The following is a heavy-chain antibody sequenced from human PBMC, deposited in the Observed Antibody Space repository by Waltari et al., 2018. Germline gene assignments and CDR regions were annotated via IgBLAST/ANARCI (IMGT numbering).Heavy chain of an antibody. J-gene: IGHJ5*02. V-gene: IGHV4-59*11. CDR2: IYSSGST. Sequence: QVQLQESGPGLVKPSETLSLICSVSGGSISTHFWGWFRQPPGKTLEWIGNIYSSGSTNYNPSLTSRVTISLDMSKKQFSLKLRSVSAADTAVYYCARASYGSGSSWFDPWGQGNLVTVSS. CDR3: ARASYGSGSSWFDP. D-gene: IGHD3-10*01. CDR1: GGSISTHF.